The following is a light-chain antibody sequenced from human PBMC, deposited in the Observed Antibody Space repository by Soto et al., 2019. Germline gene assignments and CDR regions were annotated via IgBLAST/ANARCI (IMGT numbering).Light chain of an antibody. Sequence: ITLTQSPGTLSLSPGERATLSCRASQSVTNSLAWFQQKPGQAPRLHIYDASKRPSGVPARFSGSGSGTDFTLTISSLEPEDFAVYYCHQRGAWPLTFGGGTTVEI. CDR2: DAS. J-gene: IGKJ4*01. CDR3: HQRGAWPLT. V-gene: IGKV3-11*01. CDR1: QSVTNS.